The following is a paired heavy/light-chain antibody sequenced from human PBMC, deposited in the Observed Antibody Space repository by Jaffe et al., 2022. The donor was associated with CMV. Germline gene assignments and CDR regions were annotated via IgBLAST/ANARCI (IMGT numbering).Heavy chain of an antibody. CDR1: GFTFSTYA. CDR3: ARHAEGAVAGIYYYYMDV. CDR2: ISGSGGST. J-gene: IGHJ6*03. Sequence: EVQLVESGGGLVQPGGSLRLSCAASGFTFSTYAMSWVRQAPGKGLEWVSAISGSGGSTYYADSVKGRFTISRDNSKNTLYLQMNSLRAEDTAVYYCARHAEGAVAGIYYYYMDVWGKGTSVTVSS. D-gene: IGHD6-19*01. V-gene: IGHV3-23*04.
Light chain of an antibody. V-gene: IGKV1-39*01. CDR2: AAS. CDR3: QQSYSSWT. CDR1: QSISSY. Sequence: DIQMTQSPSSLSASVGDRVTITCRASQSISSYLNWYQQKPGKAPKLLIYAASSLQSGVLSRFRGSGFGTDFTLTISSLQPEDFATYYCQQSYSSWTFGHGTKVEIK. J-gene: IGKJ1*01.